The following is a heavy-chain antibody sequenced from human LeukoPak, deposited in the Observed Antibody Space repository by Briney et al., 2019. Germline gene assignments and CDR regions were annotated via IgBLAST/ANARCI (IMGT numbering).Heavy chain of an antibody. V-gene: IGHV3-64*04. J-gene: IGHJ4*02. Sequence: PGGSLRLSCSASRFTFSSYAMYWVRQAPGKGLEYVSGISTNGGSTDYADSVKGRFTISRDNSKNTLYLQMNSLRLEDTAVYYCARQVTTGGSPSFDFWGQGTLVTVSS. D-gene: IGHD3-22*01. CDR2: ISTNGGST. CDR1: RFTFSSYA. CDR3: ARQVTTGGSPSFDF.